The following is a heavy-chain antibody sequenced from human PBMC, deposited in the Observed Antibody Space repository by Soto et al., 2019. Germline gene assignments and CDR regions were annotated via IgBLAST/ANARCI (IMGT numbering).Heavy chain of an antibody. Sequence: GGSLRLSCAASGFTFSSYSMNWVRQAPGKGLEWVSYISRNSSTIYYADSVKGRFTISRDNAKNSLYLQMNSLRAEDTALYYCAFREGYSSSWYSVGFDYWGQGTLVTVSS. J-gene: IGHJ4*02. CDR1: GFTFSSYS. CDR2: ISRNSSTI. CDR3: AFREGYSSSWYSVGFDY. D-gene: IGHD6-13*01. V-gene: IGHV3-48*04.